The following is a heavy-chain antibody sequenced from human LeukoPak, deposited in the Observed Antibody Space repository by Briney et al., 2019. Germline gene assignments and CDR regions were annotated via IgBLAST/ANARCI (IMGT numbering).Heavy chain of an antibody. D-gene: IGHD6-19*01. CDR1: GFAFTISS. CDR2: FNGDGVNT. J-gene: IGHJ4*02. CDR3: AKSVVGVFRGFDF. V-gene: IGHV3-23*01. Sequence: GGSLRLSCAASGFAFTISSMGWVRQAPGKGLEWVSTFNGDGVNTYYTGSVWGRFTISRDNSKNTLYLQMNSLRAEDTAIYYCAKSVVGVFRGFDFWGQGILVTVSS.